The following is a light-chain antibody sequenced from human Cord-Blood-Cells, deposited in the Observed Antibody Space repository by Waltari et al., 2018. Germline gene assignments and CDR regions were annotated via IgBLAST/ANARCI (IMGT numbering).Light chain of an antibody. V-gene: IGLV2-23*02. J-gene: IGLJ3*02. Sequence: QSALTQPASVSGSPGQSITISCSGTSSDVGRYHLVSWYQQHPGKAPKLMIYEVSKRPSGVSNRFSGSKSGNTASLTISGLQAEDEADYYCCSYAGSSTWVFGGGTKLTVL. CDR1: SSDVGRYHL. CDR2: EVS. CDR3: CSYAGSSTWV.